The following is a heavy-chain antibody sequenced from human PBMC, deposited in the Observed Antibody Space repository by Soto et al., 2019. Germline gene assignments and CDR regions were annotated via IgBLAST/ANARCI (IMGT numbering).Heavy chain of an antibody. CDR2: ISAGGGNT. J-gene: IGHJ5*02. CDR1: GFSFSTYA. D-gene: IGHD2-2*01. Sequence: EVQLSESGGGLVQPGGSLRLSCAASGFSFSTYAMSWVRQAPGKGLEWVSGISAGGGNTFYADSVRGRFTISRDNSKNTLDLQMSSLRAEDTALYYCAKHSEYQLLSWFDPWGQGTLVSVSS. V-gene: IGHV3-23*01. CDR3: AKHSEYQLLSWFDP.